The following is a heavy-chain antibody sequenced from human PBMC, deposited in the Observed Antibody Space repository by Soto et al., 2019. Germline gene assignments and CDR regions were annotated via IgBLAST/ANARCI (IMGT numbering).Heavy chain of an antibody. CDR3: ARPAYSSGYYYDAFDI. V-gene: IGHV3-23*01. CDR1: GFTFSSYA. D-gene: IGHD3-22*01. CDR2: ISGSGGST. J-gene: IGHJ3*02. Sequence: GGSLRLSXAASGFTFSSYAMSWVRQAPGKGLEWVSAISGSGGSTYYADSVKGRFTISRDNSKNTLYLQMNSRRAEDTAVYYRARPAYSSGYYYDAFDIWGQGTMVTVSS.